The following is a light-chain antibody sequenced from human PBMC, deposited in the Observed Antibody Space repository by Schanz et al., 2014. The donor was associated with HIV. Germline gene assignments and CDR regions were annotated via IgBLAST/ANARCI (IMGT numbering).Light chain of an antibody. Sequence: QSVLTQPPSASGSPGQSVTISCTGTSSDVGGYNYVSWYQQHPGNAPKLMIYDVSHRPSGVSNRFSGSKSGNTASLTISGLRADDEADYYCSSYTSSTSYLFGSGTKVTVL. CDR3: SSYTSSTSYL. V-gene: IGLV2-14*03. CDR2: DVS. CDR1: SSDVGGYNY. J-gene: IGLJ1*01.